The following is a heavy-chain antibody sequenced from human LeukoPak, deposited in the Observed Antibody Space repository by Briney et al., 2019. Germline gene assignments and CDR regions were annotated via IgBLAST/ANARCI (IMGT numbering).Heavy chain of an antibody. CDR3: ARGVSTLVRGPGY. CDR1: GFTFGTYW. J-gene: IGHJ4*02. V-gene: IGHV3-74*01. D-gene: IGHD3-10*01. Sequence: AGGSLRLSCAASGFTFGTYWMHWVRQVPGKGLVWVSRINTDGSTTNYADSVKGRFTMSRDNAKNTLYLQMNSLRAEDTAVYYCARGVSTLVRGPGYWGQGTLVTVSS. CDR2: INTDGSTT.